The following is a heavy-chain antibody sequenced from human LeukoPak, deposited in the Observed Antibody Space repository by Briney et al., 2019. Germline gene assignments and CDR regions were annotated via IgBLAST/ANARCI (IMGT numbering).Heavy chain of an antibody. V-gene: IGHV4-39*01. CDR1: VGSISSSSYY. CDR3: ATYIMVRGVPGAFDI. D-gene: IGHD3-10*01. Sequence: PSETLSLTCTVSVGSISSSSYYWGWIRQPPGKGLEWIGSIYYSGSTYYNPSLKSRVTISVDTSKNQFSLKLSSVTAADTAVYYCATYIMVRGVPGAFDIWGQGTMVTVSS. CDR2: IYYSGST. J-gene: IGHJ3*02.